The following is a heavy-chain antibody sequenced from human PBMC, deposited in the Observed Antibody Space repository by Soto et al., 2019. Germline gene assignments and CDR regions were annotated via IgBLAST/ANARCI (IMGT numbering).Heavy chain of an antibody. V-gene: IGHV3-23*01. Sequence: GESLKISCAASGFTFSSYAMSWVRQAPGKGLEWVSAISGSGGSTYYADSVKGRFTISRDNSKNTLYLQMNSLRAEDTAVYYCAACIAAAATSWFDPWGQGTLVTVSS. CDR3: AACIAAAATSWFDP. D-gene: IGHD6-13*01. CDR1: GFTFSSYA. J-gene: IGHJ5*02. CDR2: ISGSGGST.